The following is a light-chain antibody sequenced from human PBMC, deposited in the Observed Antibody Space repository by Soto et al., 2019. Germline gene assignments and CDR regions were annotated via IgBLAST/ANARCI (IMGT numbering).Light chain of an antibody. Sequence: QSVLTQPPSVSAAPGQRVSISCSGGSSNIGKNSVSWYQQLPATAPKLLIYDDHQRPSGIPDRFSASKSGTSATLDITGLQPADEADYYCATWDLTLSAGVLFCGGTKVTVL. CDR3: ATWDLTLSAGVL. J-gene: IGLJ2*01. V-gene: IGLV1-51*01. CDR1: SSNIGKNS. CDR2: DDH.